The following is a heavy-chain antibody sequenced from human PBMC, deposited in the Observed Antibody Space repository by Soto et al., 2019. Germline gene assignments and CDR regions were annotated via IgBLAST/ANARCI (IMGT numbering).Heavy chain of an antibody. D-gene: IGHD6-6*01. CDR3: ARAAEYSSSTIAFDI. CDR1: GGSISSGGYS. CDR2: IYHSGST. J-gene: IGHJ3*02. V-gene: IGHV4-30-2*01. Sequence: PSETLSLTCAVSGGSISSGGYSWSWIRQPPGKGLEWIGYIYHSGSTYYNPSLKSRVTISVDRSKNQLSLKLSSVTAADTAVYYCARAAEYSSSTIAFDIWGQGTMVTVSS.